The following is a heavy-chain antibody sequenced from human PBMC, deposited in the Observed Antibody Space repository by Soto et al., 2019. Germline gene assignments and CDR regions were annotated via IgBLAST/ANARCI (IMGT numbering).Heavy chain of an antibody. CDR2: MYHSGST. CDR1: GYSISSGYY. D-gene: IGHD3-10*01. J-gene: IGHJ5*02. V-gene: IGHV4-38-2*02. Sequence: PSETLSLTCTVSGYSISSGYYWGWVRQPPGKGLEWIGSMYHSGSTYYNPSLKSRVTISVDTSKNQFSLKLSSVTAADTAVYYCARDAVTAIRGVNSWFGACGQGTLGTVSS. CDR3: ARDAVTAIRGVNSWFGA.